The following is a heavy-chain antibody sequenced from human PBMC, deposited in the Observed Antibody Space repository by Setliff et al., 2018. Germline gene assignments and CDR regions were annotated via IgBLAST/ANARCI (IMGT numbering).Heavy chain of an antibody. Sequence: PSETLSLTCTVSGGSISKYYWSWIRQPAGKGLEWIGRIYTSGSTNYNPSLKSLVTMSVDTSKNQFSLKLSSVTAADTAVYYCARKGISALSGAFDMWGQGTMVTVSS. J-gene: IGHJ3*02. CDR2: IYTSGST. CDR3: ARKGISALSGAFDM. CDR1: GGSISKYY. D-gene: IGHD1-26*01. V-gene: IGHV4-4*07.